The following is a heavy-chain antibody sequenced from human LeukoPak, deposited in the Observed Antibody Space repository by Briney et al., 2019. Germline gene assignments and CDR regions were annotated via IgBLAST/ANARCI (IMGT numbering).Heavy chain of an antibody. CDR2: MNPNSGNT. CDR1: GYTFTSYD. V-gene: IGHV1-8*01. Sequence: WASVKVSCKASGYTFTSYDINWVRQATGQGLEWMGWMNPNSGNTGYAQKFQGRVTMTRNTSISTAYMELSSLRSEDTAVYYCARAVVGATTVFDYWGQGTLVTVSS. CDR3: ARAVVGATTVFDY. D-gene: IGHD1-26*01. J-gene: IGHJ4*02.